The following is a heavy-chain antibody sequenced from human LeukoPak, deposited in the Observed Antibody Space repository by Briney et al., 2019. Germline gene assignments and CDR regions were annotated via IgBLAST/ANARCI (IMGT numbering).Heavy chain of an antibody. CDR2: IKQDGSEK. CDR1: GFTFSSYW. J-gene: IGHJ4*02. CDR3: ARDPSRGYTYGYGDY. D-gene: IGHD5-18*01. Sequence: GGSLRLSCAASGFTFSSYWMNWVRQPPGKGLEWVANIKQDGSEKYYVDSVKGRFTISRDNAKKSLYLQMNSLRAEDTGVYYCARDPSRGYTYGYGDYWGRGILVTVSS. V-gene: IGHV3-7*01.